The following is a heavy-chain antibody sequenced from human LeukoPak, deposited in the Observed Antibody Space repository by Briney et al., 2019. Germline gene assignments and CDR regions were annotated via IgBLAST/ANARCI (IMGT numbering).Heavy chain of an antibody. V-gene: IGHV1-69*04. CDR3: ARPSSSSWYVTDYYYGMDV. J-gene: IGHJ6*02. CDR2: IIPILGIA. Sequence: SVTVSCKASGGTFSSYAISWVRQAPGQGLEWMGRIIPILGIANYAQKFQGRVTITADKSTSTAYMELSSLRSEDTAVYYCARPSSSSWYVTDYYYGMDVWGQGTTVTVSS. CDR1: GGTFSSYA. D-gene: IGHD6-13*01.